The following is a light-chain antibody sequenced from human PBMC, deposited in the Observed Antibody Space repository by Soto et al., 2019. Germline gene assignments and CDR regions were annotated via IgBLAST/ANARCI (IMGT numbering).Light chain of an antibody. Sequence: DFQMTQSPSTLSASVGDRVTITCRASQNIRSRLAWFQQKPGKAPKLLIYDASSLESGVPQRFSGSGSGTEFTLTISSLQTDDFSTYYCQRYSDYQYIFGQGTKLEIK. CDR2: DAS. CDR3: QRYSDYQYI. V-gene: IGKV1-5*01. J-gene: IGKJ2*01. CDR1: QNIRSR.